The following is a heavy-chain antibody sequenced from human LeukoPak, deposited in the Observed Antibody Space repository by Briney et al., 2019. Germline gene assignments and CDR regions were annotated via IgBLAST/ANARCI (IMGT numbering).Heavy chain of an antibody. D-gene: IGHD3-9*01. CDR2: ISGSGGGI. CDR3: ATLDGYFDWFPRWGWFYP. V-gene: IGHV3-23*01. Sequence: GGSLRLSCAAYGFTFSNYAMTWVRQAPGKGLEWVSGISGSGGGIYYADSVKGRFTISRDNSKNTLYLQMNSLRAEDTAVYYCATLDGYFDWFPRWGWFYPWGQGTLVTVSS. J-gene: IGHJ5*02. CDR1: GFTFSNYA.